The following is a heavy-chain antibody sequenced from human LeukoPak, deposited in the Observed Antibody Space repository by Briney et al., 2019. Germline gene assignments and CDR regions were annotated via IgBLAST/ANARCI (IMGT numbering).Heavy chain of an antibody. Sequence: GGSLRLSCAASGFSFINYGMHWVRQAPGRGLEWVAFIRHDGIQKYYADSVKGRFTISRDDSENTVYLQMHSLKPDDTAAYFCAKASGRSAYGLDYWGQGTLVTV. CDR1: GFSFINYG. CDR2: IRHDGIQK. CDR3: AKASGRSAYGLDY. D-gene: IGHD3-16*01. J-gene: IGHJ4*02. V-gene: IGHV3-30*02.